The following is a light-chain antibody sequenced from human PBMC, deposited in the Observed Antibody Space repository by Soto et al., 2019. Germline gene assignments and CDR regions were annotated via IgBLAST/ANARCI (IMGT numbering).Light chain of an antibody. Sequence: DIQMTQSPSSLSASVGDRVTITCQASQNINNYLNWYQQKPGRAPKLLIYDASNLEAGVPSRFSGSGSGTDFTLTISSLQPEDFATYYCQQSYSTPPGTFGQGTKVDI. CDR1: QNINNY. V-gene: IGKV1-39*01. CDR2: DAS. CDR3: QQSYSTPPGT. J-gene: IGKJ1*01.